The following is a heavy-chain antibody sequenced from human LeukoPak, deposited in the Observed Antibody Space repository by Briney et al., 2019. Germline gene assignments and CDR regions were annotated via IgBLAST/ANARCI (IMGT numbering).Heavy chain of an antibody. J-gene: IGHJ4*02. D-gene: IGHD5-18*01. Sequence: ASVKVSCKASGYTFTTYAMNWVRQAPGQGLEWMGWISAYNGNTNYAQKLQGRVTMTTDTSTSTAYMELRSLRSDDTAVYYCARAWGYSYGKYYFDYWGQGTLVTVSS. CDR2: ISAYNGNT. V-gene: IGHV1-18*01. CDR3: ARAWGYSYGKYYFDY. CDR1: GYTFTTYA.